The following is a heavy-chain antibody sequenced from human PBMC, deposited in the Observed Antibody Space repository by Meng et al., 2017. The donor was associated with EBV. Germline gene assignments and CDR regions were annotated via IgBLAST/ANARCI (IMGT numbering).Heavy chain of an antibody. CDR2: LIPMSDAP. CDR1: GGTLRSDA. Sequence: QVQLGQSGAEVKKPGSSVKVSCRTSGGTLRSDAISWVRQAPGQGLEWMGGLIPMSDAPHYAQKFQGRVTITADESTSTHYMDLSGLRSEDTAVYYCASESGRGFTPDYWGQGTLVTVSS. J-gene: IGHJ4*02. D-gene: IGHD3-10*01. CDR3: ASESGRGFTPDY. V-gene: IGHV1-69*01.